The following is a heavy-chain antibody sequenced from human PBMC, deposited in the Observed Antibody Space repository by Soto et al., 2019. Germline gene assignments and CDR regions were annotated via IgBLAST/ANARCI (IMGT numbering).Heavy chain of an antibody. Sequence: QVQLVQSGAEVKKPGSSVKVSCKASGGTFSSYTISWVRQAPGQGLEWMGRIIPILGIANYAQKFQGRVTITADKSRSTAYMELGSLRSEDTVVYYCAREEYYYGSGAVFDCWGHGTLVTVSS. D-gene: IGHD3-10*01. V-gene: IGHV1-69*08. CDR1: GGTFSSYT. J-gene: IGHJ4*01. CDR2: IIPILGIA. CDR3: AREEYYYGSGAVFDC.